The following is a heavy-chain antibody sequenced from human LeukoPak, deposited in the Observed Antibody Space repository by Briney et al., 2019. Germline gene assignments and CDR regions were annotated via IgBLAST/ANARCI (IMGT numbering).Heavy chain of an antibody. J-gene: IGHJ4*02. D-gene: IGHD3-22*01. CDR2: IYYSGST. CDR3: ARDRGGSSSGYLVKGLFDY. CDR1: GGSISSGGYY. Sequence: PSETLSLTCTVSGGSISSGGYYWSWIRQHPGKGLEWIGYIYYSGSTYYNPSLKSRVTISVDTSKNQFSLKLSSVTAADTAVYYCARDRGGSSSGYLVKGLFDYWGQGTLVTVSS. V-gene: IGHV4-31*03.